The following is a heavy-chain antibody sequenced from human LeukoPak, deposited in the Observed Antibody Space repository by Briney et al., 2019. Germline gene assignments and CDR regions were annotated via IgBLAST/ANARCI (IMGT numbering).Heavy chain of an antibody. CDR1: GFTFDSYA. J-gene: IGHJ4*02. CDR3: AKSGEYSSSSAPYNYFDY. Sequence: GGSLRLSCAASGFTFDSYAMGWVRRAPGRGLEWVSAISGSATGTYYADSVKGRFTISRDNSKKALHLQMNSLRAEDTAIYYCAKSGEYSSSSAPYNYFDYWGQGTLVTVSS. CDR2: ISGSATGT. D-gene: IGHD6-6*01. V-gene: IGHV3-23*01.